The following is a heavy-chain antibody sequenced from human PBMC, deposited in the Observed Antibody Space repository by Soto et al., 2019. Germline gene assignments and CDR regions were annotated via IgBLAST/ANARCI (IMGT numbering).Heavy chain of an antibody. Sequence: SETLSLTCTVSGDSINKSYWSWIRQPPGKGLEWIGHIYDSGRTKYNPSLKSRVTISVYTSKNQFSLKLSSVTAADTAVYYCASGEGNNWFDPWGQGTLVTVSS. V-gene: IGHV4-59*12. J-gene: IGHJ5*02. D-gene: IGHD3-10*01. CDR2: IYDSGRT. CDR1: GDSINKSY. CDR3: ASGEGNNWFDP.